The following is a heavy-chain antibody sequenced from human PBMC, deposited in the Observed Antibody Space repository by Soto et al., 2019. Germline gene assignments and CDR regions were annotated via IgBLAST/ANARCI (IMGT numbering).Heavy chain of an antibody. D-gene: IGHD3-22*01. J-gene: IGHJ4*02. CDR3: ATRFYDSSGYYLFYFDS. V-gene: IGHV4-34*01. CDR2: INHSGST. Sequence: QVQLHQWGAGLLKPSETLSLTCAVSGGSFSFYYWSWIRQRPGKELEWIGEINHSGSTNYNSSLKSRVTISVDTSKNQFSLKLSSVTAADTAVYYCATRFYDSSGYYLFYFDSWGQGTLVTVSS. CDR1: GGSFSFYY.